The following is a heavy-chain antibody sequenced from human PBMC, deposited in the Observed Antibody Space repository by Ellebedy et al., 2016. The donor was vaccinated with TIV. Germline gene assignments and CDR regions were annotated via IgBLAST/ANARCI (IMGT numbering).Heavy chain of an antibody. CDR3: ARERVEWELRFDY. J-gene: IGHJ4*02. CDR2: ISYDGSNK. Sequence: PGGSLRLSCAASGFTFSSYAMHWVRQAPGKGLEWVAVISYDGSNKYYADSVKGRFTISRDNSKNTLYLQMNSLRAEDTAVYYCARERVEWELRFDYWGQGTLVTVSS. V-gene: IGHV3-30-3*01. D-gene: IGHD1-26*01. CDR1: GFTFSSYA.